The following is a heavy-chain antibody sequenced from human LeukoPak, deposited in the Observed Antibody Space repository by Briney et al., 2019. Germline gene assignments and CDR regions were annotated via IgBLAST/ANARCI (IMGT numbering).Heavy chain of an antibody. CDR2: IYWNDDK. CDR1: GFSLSTSGVG. V-gene: IGHV2-5*01. Sequence: SGPTLVKPTQTLTLTCTFSGFSLSTSGVGVGWIRQPPGKALEWLALIYWNDDKRYSPSLKSRLTITKDTSKNQVVLTMTNMDPVDTATYYCAHLGYSSSWSTEGWFDPWGQGTLVTVSS. D-gene: IGHD6-13*01. J-gene: IGHJ5*02. CDR3: AHLGYSSSWSTEGWFDP.